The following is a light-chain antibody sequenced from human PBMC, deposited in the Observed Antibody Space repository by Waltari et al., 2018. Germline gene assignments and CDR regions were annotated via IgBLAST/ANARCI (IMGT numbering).Light chain of an antibody. CDR3: QTWDTNTVV. J-gene: IGLJ2*01. CDR2: EDE. Sequence: SFALTQAPSLSVSPGQTATIACSGDALGNKYVCWYQQEPGQSPVLVIFEDEKRPSGIPERFSASDSGNTALLTINGVQALEEDAYDCQTWDTNTVVFGGGTKLTVL. V-gene: IGLV3-1*01. CDR1: ALGNKY.